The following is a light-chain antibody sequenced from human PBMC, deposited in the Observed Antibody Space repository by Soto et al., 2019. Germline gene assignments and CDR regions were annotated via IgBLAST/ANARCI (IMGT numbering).Light chain of an antibody. CDR2: GAS. CDR3: QQYGSSPLT. CDR1: RSVSSSY. Sequence: EIVLTQSPGTLSLSPGERATLSSRASRSVSSSYLAGYQQKPGQAPRLLIYGASSRATGIPDRFSGSGSGTDFTLTISRLEPEDFAVYYCQQYGSSPLTFGGGTKVEIK. J-gene: IGKJ4*01. V-gene: IGKV3-20*01.